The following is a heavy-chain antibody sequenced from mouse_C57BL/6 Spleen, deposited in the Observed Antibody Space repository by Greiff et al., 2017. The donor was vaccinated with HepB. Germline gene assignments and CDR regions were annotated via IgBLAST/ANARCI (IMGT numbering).Heavy chain of an antibody. CDR2: IDPSDSYT. D-gene: IGHD2-5*01. J-gene: IGHJ2*01. Sequence: VQLQQPGAELVKPGASVKLSCKASGYTFTSYWMQWVKQRPGQGLEWIGEIDPSDSYTNYNQKFKGKATLTVDTSSSTAYMQLSSLTSEDSAVYYCARSTYSNFYYFDYWGQGTTLTVSS. CDR1: GYTFTSYW. CDR3: ARSTYSNFYYFDY. V-gene: IGHV1-50*01.